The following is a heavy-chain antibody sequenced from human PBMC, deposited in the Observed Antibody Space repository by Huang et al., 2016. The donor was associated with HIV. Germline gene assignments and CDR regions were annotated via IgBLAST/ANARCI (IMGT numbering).Heavy chain of an antibody. CDR3: ARDLWLRDLYYYYYMDV. J-gene: IGHJ6*03. CDR2: ISYEGSNK. CDR1: RFTFSNYA. D-gene: IGHD5-12*01. Sequence: QVQLVESGGGVVQPGRSLRLSCAASRFTFSNYAMHWVRQAPGNGLELVAVISYEGSNKYYADSVKGRFTISRDKSKNTLYLQMNSLRAEDTAVYYCARDLWLRDLYYYYYMDVWGKGTTVTVSS. V-gene: IGHV3-30-3*01.